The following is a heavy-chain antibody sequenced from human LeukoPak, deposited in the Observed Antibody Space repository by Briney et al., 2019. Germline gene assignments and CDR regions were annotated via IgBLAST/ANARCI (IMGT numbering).Heavy chain of an antibody. D-gene: IGHD4-17*01. Sequence: GGSLRLSCAASGLTFSRFAMTWVRQAPGKGLEWVSSLSGSGGSTYYADSVKGRFTISRDNSKNTLYLQMSSLRAEDTAIYYCGRDPNGDYIGAFDRWGQGTMVTVSS. V-gene: IGHV3-23*01. CDR3: GRDPNGDYIGAFDR. CDR1: GLTFSRFA. J-gene: IGHJ3*01. CDR2: LSGSGGST.